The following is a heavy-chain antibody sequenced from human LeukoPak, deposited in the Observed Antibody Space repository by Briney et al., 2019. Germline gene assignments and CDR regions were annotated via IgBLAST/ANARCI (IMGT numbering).Heavy chain of an antibody. V-gene: IGHV3-23*01. D-gene: IGHD6-19*01. CDR1: GFTFSSYA. J-gene: IGHJ4*02. CDR2: ISGSGGST. CDR3: AAGDRNGWYFDY. Sequence: PGGSLRLSCAASGFTFSSYAMSWVRQAPGKGLEWVSAISGSGGSTYYADSVKGRFTISRDNSKNTLYLQMNSLRAEDTALYYCAAGDRNGWYFDYWGQGTLVTVSS.